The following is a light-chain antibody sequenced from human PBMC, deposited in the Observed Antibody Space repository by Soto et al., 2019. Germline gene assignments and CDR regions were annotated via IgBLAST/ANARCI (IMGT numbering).Light chain of an antibody. J-gene: IGKJ3*01. CDR2: SAS. CDR1: QTISSNY. V-gene: IGKV3-20*01. CDR3: QQYGIV. Sequence: EVVLTQSPDTLSLSPGERATLSCRASQTISSNYVAWYQQKPGQAPRLLIYSASSRATGIPDRFSGSGSGTHFTLTISRLEPEDFAVYYCQQYGIVFGPGT.